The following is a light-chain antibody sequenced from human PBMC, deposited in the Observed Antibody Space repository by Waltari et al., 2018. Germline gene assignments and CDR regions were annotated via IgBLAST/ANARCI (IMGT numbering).Light chain of an antibody. CDR3: AAWDDRLNAWV. CDR2: TNR. V-gene: IGLV1-44*01. Sequence: QSLLSQPPSASGTPGQRVTIPCSGSSPNIGSNPVIWYHQLPGTAPKLLIFTNRQRPSGVPDRFSGSKSGTSASLAISELQSEDEADYYCAAWDDRLNAWVFGGGTKLTVL. J-gene: IGLJ3*02. CDR1: SPNIGSNP.